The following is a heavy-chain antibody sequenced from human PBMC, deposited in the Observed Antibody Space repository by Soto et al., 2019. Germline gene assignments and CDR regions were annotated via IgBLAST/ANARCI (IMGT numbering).Heavy chain of an antibody. CDR3: PSRLITGTREAWFAP. CDR1: GGSSSSSSCY. J-gene: IGHJ5*02. D-gene: IGHD1-7*01. Sequence: SETLCLTWTVAGGSSSSSSCYWGWIRQPPGKGLEWIGSIYYSGSTYYNPSLKSRVTISVDTSKNQFSLKLSSVTAADTAVYYCPSRLITGTREAWFAPWGQGTLVTVSS. V-gene: IGHV4-39*01. CDR2: IYYSGST.